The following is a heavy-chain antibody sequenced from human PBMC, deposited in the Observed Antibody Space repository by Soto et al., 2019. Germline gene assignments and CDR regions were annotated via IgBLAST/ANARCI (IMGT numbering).Heavy chain of an antibody. CDR3: SGGSGGACHQNYGMDV. D-gene: IGHD2-21*02. J-gene: IGHJ6*02. CDR2: ISPSTSNI. CDR1: GFTFSSCT. Sequence: EVHLVESGGGLVKPGGSLRLSCAVSGFTFSSCTMNWVRQAPGKGMEWVSSISPSTSNIYYADAVKGRYTISRDNAKNSRCLQMHSLRAEDTAVYYCSGGSGGACHQNYGMDVWGQGTTVNVSS. V-gene: IGHV3-21*01.